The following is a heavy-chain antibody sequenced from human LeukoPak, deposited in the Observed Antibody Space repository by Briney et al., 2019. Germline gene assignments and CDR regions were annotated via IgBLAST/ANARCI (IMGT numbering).Heavy chain of an antibody. D-gene: IGHD3-22*01. Sequence: GGSLRLSCAASRFTFSSHNMNWVRQAPGKGLEWVSSISGRGNYIFYADSVKGRFTISRDSAKNSLSLQMNSLRAEDTAVYYCAKDQGFDYYDSSGYYLDYWGQGTLVTVSS. V-gene: IGHV3-21*01. J-gene: IGHJ4*02. CDR1: RFTFSSHN. CDR2: ISGRGNYI. CDR3: AKDQGFDYYDSSGYYLDY.